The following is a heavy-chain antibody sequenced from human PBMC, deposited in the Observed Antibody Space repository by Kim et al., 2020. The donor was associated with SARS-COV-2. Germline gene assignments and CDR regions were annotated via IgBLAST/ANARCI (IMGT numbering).Heavy chain of an antibody. Sequence: ESVKSTVTTSRNTSKNTLYLQMNRLRAEDTAVYYCANDGYSGYDSRGFDYWGQGTLVTVSS. D-gene: IGHD5-12*01. J-gene: IGHJ4*02. V-gene: IGHV3-23*01. CDR3: ANDGYSGYDSRGFDY.